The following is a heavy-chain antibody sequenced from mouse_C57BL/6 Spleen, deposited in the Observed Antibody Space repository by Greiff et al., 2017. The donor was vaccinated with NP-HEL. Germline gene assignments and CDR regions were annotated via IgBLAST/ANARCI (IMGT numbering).Heavy chain of an antibody. J-gene: IGHJ3*01. Sequence: QVHVKQPGAELVKPGASVKMSCKASGYTFTSYWITWVKQRPGQGLEWIGDIYPGSGSTNYNEKFKSKATLTVDTSSSTAYMQLSSLTSEDSAVYYCARSHSSGYPWFAYWGQGTLVTVSA. CDR2: IYPGSGST. CDR1: GYTFTSYW. CDR3: ARSHSSGYPWFAY. V-gene: IGHV1-55*01. D-gene: IGHD3-2*02.